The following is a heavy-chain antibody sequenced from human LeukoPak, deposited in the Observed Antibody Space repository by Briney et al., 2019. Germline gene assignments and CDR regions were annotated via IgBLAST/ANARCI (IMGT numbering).Heavy chain of an antibody. J-gene: IGHJ3*02. Sequence: PGGSLRLSCAASGISLDDYGFSWVRQAPGKGLEWVSGINWNGGRTGYADSVKGRFTISRDNVKNSLYLQMNSLRAEDTALYHCARRTPGESYAFDIWGQGTMVTVSS. CDR3: ARRTPGESYAFDI. V-gene: IGHV3-20*01. CDR2: INWNGGRT. D-gene: IGHD3-10*01. CDR1: GISLDDYG.